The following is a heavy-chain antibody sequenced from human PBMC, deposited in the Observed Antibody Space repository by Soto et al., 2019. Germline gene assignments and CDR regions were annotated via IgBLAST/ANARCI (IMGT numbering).Heavy chain of an antibody. Sequence: QVQLQQWGAGLLKPSETLSLTCAVYGGPFNPYYWSWIRQPPGKGLEWIGDINHSGSTSYNPSLKSRVTISVDTSKYQFSLRLRSVTAADTAVYYCARGYSVEGDYYFDYWGQGTLVTVSA. CDR1: GGPFNPYY. CDR3: ARGYSVEGDYYFDY. CDR2: INHSGST. D-gene: IGHD2-15*01. J-gene: IGHJ4*02. V-gene: IGHV4-34*01.